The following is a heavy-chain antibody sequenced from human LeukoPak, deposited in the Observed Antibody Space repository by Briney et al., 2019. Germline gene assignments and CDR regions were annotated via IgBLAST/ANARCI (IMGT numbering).Heavy chain of an antibody. Sequence: SEALSLTCTVSGGSISSYYWSWIRQPPGKGLEWIGYIYYSGSTNYNPSLKSRVTISVDTSKNQFSLKLSSVTAADTAVYYCARVSSYGSGSYPPSYNWFDPWGQGTLVTVSS. CDR2: IYYSGST. CDR1: GGSISSYY. V-gene: IGHV4-59*12. D-gene: IGHD3-10*01. J-gene: IGHJ5*02. CDR3: ARVSSYGSGSYPPSYNWFDP.